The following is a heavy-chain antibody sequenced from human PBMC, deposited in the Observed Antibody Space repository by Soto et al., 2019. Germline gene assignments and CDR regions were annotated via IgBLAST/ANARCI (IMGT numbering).Heavy chain of an antibody. Sequence: SETLSLPCTVFGGSISNYCWSRIRQPPGKGLEWIGYIYYSGSTNYNPSLKSRVTISVDTSKNQFSLKLSSVTAADTAVYYCARSRTTVTPSGFQHWGQGTLVTVSS. J-gene: IGHJ1*01. D-gene: IGHD4-17*01. V-gene: IGHV4-59*01. CDR1: GGSISNYC. CDR3: ARSRTTVTPSGFQH. CDR2: IYYSGST.